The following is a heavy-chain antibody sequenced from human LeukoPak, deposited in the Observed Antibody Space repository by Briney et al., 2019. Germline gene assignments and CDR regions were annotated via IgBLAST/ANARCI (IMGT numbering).Heavy chain of an antibody. CDR1: GGSISSGGYY. D-gene: IGHD1-1*01. V-gene: IGHV4-31*03. J-gene: IGHJ1*01. CDR2: IYYSGST. Sequence: PSETLSLTCTFSGGSISSGGYYWSLIRQHPGKGLEWIGYIYYSGSTYYNPSLKSRVTISVDTSKNQFSLKLSSVTAADTAVYYCASARGVRREYFQHWGQGTLVTVSS. CDR3: ASARGVRREYFQH.